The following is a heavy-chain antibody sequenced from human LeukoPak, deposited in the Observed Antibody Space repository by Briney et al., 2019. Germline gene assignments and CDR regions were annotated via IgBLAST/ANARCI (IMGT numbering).Heavy chain of an antibody. Sequence: ASVKPSCKASGYTLTSYGISWVRQAPGHGVKGLRWMSAYNGNTDYAQTLQSRVNITTDTSTSTAYMELRSLRSDDTAVYYCARDLGYDILTGYRTYFDYWGQGPLVTVSS. D-gene: IGHD3-9*01. CDR3: ARDLGYDILTGYRTYFDY. J-gene: IGHJ4*02. CDR1: GYTLTSYG. CDR2: MSAYNGNT. V-gene: IGHV1-18*01.